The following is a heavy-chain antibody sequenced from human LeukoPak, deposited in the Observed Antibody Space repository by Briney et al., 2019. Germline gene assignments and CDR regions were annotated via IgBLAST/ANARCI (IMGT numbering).Heavy chain of an antibody. Sequence: GGAVKLSGTGTGCSYTRYWIGWLRKMPGKGLEWMGIIYPGDSDTRYSPSFQGQVTISADKSISTAYLQWSSLKASDTAMYYCARHVELETLYNWFDPWGQGTLVTVSS. J-gene: IGHJ5*02. CDR2: IYPGDSDT. CDR3: ARHVELETLYNWFDP. D-gene: IGHD1-1*01. CDR1: GCSYTRYW. V-gene: IGHV5-51*01.